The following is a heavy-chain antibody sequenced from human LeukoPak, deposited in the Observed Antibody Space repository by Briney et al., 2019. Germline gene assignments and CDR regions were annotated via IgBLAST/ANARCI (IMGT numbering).Heavy chain of an antibody. CDR1: GYSFTGHY. CDR2: INPKSGDT. Sequence: ASVKVSCKASGYSFTGHYMHWVRQAPGQGLEWMGWINPKSGDTNYAQKFQGRVTMTRDTSISTAYMDMSSLRSEDTAVYYCARSSGWKYNIDYWGQGTLVTVSS. V-gene: IGHV1-2*02. CDR3: ARSSGWKYNIDY. D-gene: IGHD6-19*01. J-gene: IGHJ4*02.